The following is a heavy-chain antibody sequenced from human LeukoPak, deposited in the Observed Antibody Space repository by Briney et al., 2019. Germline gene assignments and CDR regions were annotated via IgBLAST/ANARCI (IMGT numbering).Heavy chain of an antibody. V-gene: IGHV4-59*01. J-gene: IGHJ4*02. CDR2: IYYSGST. CDR3: ARVYSSSLDY. CDR1: GGSISSYY. D-gene: IGHD6-13*01. Sequence: SETLSLTCTVSGGSISSYYWSWIRQPPGKGLEWIGYIYYSGSTNYNPSLRSRVTISVDTSKNQFSLKLSSVTAADTAVYYCARVYSSSLDYWGQGTLVTVSS.